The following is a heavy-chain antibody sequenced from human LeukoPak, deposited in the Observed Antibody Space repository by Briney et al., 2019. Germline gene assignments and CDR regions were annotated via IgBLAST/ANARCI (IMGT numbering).Heavy chain of an antibody. Sequence: SETLSLTCTVSGDSISSGDYYWSWIRQPAGKGLEWIGRISSSGSTNYNPSLKSRVTISVDTSKNQFSLKLSSVTAADTAVYYCAREIRSDGSGSYYNWGQGTLVTVSS. CDR1: GDSISSGDYY. J-gene: IGHJ4*02. V-gene: IGHV4-61*02. CDR3: AREIRSDGSGSYYN. D-gene: IGHD3-10*01. CDR2: ISSSGST.